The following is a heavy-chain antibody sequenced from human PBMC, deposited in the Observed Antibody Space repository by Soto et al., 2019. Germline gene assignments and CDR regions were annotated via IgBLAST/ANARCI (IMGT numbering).Heavy chain of an antibody. CDR2: ISGSGDST. CDR1: GFTFSTYS. V-gene: IGHV3-23*01. Sequence: GGSLRLSCAASGFTFSTYSMNWVRQAPGKGLEWVSGISGSGDSTYYADSVKGRFTISRDNSKNTLYLQMNSLRAEDTAVYYCAKGVPGIAVAGTGYFQHWGQGTLVTVSS. CDR3: AKGVPGIAVAGTGYFQH. J-gene: IGHJ1*01. D-gene: IGHD6-19*01.